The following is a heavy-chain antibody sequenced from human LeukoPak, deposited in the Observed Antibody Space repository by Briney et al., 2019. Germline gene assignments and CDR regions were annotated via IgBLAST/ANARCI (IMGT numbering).Heavy chain of an antibody. J-gene: IGHJ3*02. CDR3: AKESNDAFDI. CDR2: ISWNSGSR. Sequence: GGSLRLPCAASGFTFDDYAMHWVRQAPGKGLEWVSGISWNSGSRGYADSVKGRFTISRDNAKNSLYLQMNSLRAEDTALYYCAKESNDAFDIWGQGTMVTVSS. CDR1: GFTFDDYA. V-gene: IGHV3-9*01.